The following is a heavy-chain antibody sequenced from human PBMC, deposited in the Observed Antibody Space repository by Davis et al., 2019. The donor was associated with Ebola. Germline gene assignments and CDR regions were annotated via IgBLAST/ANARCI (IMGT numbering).Heavy chain of an antibody. D-gene: IGHD5-12*01. CDR3: ASALGIYSPPDY. CDR1: GYTFTSYG. CDR2: ISAYNGNT. Sequence: ASVKVSCKPYGYTFTSYGISWVRQAPGQGLEWMGWISAYNGNTNYAQKLQGRVTMTTDTSTSTAYMELRSLRSDDTAVYYCASALGIYSPPDYWGQGTLVTVSS. V-gene: IGHV1-18*01. J-gene: IGHJ4*02.